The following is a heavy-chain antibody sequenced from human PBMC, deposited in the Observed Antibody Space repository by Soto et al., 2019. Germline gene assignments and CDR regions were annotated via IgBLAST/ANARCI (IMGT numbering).Heavy chain of an antibody. J-gene: IGHJ1*01. CDR2: INHSGST. CDR1: GGSFSGYY. Sequence: PSETLSLTCAVYGGSFSGYYWSWIRQPPGKGLEWIGEINHSGSTNYNPSLKSRVTISVDTSKSQFSLKLSSVTAADTAVYYCARGQYYYDSSGPRNFQHWGQGTLVTVSS. D-gene: IGHD3-22*01. CDR3: ARGQYYYDSSGPRNFQH. V-gene: IGHV4-34*01.